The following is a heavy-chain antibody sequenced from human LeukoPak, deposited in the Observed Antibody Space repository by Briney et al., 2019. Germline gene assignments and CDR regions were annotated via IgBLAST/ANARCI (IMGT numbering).Heavy chain of an antibody. CDR3: AKVKSSHYFDY. CDR2: ISYDGSNK. J-gene: IGHJ4*02. CDR1: GFTFSSYG. Sequence: GGSLRLSCAAAGFTFSSYGMRWVRQAPGKGLEWVAVISYDGSNKYYADSVKGRFTISRDNSKNTLYLQMNSLSAEDTAVYYCAKVKSSHYFDYWGQGTLVTVSS. V-gene: IGHV3-30*18.